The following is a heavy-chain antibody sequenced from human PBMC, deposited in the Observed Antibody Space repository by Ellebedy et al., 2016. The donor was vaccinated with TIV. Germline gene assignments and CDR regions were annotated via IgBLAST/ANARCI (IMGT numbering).Heavy chain of an antibody. Sequence: GESLKISXAASRFTFSDYYMSWIRQAPGKGLEWVSCISSSANTIYYADSVKGRFTISRDNAKNSLYLQMNSLRAEDTAVYYCARGRSPDQWGQGTLVTVSS. V-gene: IGHV3-11*01. CDR3: ARGRSPDQ. CDR2: ISSSANTI. CDR1: RFTFSDYY. D-gene: IGHD1-26*01. J-gene: IGHJ5*02.